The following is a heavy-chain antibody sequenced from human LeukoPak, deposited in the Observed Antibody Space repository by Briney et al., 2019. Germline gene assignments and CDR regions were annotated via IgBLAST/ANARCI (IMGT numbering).Heavy chain of an antibody. Sequence: SQTLSLTCTVSGGSISSGGYYWSWIRQHPGKGLEWIGYIYYSGSTYYNPSLKSRVTISVDTSKNQFSLKVSSVTAADTAVYYCARRYSSGWYLDYWGQGTLVTVSS. D-gene: IGHD6-19*01. J-gene: IGHJ4*02. CDR3: ARRYSSGWYLDY. CDR2: IYYSGST. V-gene: IGHV4-30-4*08. CDR1: GGSISSGGYY.